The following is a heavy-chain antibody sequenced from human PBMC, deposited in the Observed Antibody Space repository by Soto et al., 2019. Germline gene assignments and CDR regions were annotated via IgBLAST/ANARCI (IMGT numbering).Heavy chain of an antibody. Sequence: GESLKISCNGSGYTFSSYWIAWVRQMPGKGLEWMGIIYPGDSDTRYRPSFQGQVTISVDKSISTAYLQWTNLRASDTAMYYCARQDGAATYYFDYWGQGTLVTVSS. J-gene: IGHJ4*02. CDR2: IYPGDSDT. CDR3: ARQDGAATYYFDY. V-gene: IGHV5-51*01. D-gene: IGHD1-26*01. CDR1: GYTFSSYW.